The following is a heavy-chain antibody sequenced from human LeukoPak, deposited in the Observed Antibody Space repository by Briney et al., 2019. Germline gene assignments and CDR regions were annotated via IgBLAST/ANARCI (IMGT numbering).Heavy chain of an antibody. V-gene: IGHV1-8*03. CDR2: MNPNSGNT. CDR3: AKDRGISMLPSFPNTEYFQH. CDR1: GYTFTSYD. J-gene: IGHJ1*01. D-gene: IGHD3-10*01. Sequence: ASVKVSCKASGYTFTSYDINWVRQATGQGLEWMGWMNPNSGNTGYAQKFQGRVTITRNTSISTAYMELSSLRSEDTAVYYCAKDRGISMLPSFPNTEYFQHWGQGTLVTVSS.